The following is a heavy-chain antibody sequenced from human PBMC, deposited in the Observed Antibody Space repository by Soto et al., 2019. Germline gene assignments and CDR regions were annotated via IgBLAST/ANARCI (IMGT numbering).Heavy chain of an antibody. CDR1: GGSITSGDDY. CDR2: IHYSGST. J-gene: IGHJ6*01. Sequence: QVQLQESGPGLVKPSQTLSLTCTVSGGSITSGDDYWSWIRQPPGKGLEWIAYIHYSGSTYYNPSLKSRVPLPVDPSKNQVSLKLSSVTAADTAVYYCARGGYAVTARYYYGMDVWGQGTTVTVSS. D-gene: IGHD4-4*01. CDR3: ARGGYAVTARYYYGMDV. V-gene: IGHV4-30-4*01.